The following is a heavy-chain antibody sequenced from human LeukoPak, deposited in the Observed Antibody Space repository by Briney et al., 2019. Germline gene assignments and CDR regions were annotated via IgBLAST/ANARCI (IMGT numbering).Heavy chain of an antibody. Sequence: SQTLSLTCAISGDSVSTNSAAWNWIRQSPSRGLEWLGRTYYRSKWYNDYAVSVKSRISINADTSKNQFSLQLYSVTPEDTAVYYCVRDWRVLVAGKYDYYYHYMDVWGKGTTVAVSS. J-gene: IGHJ6*03. D-gene: IGHD2-8*02. CDR1: GDSVSTNSAA. CDR2: TYYRSKWYN. CDR3: VRDWRVLVAGKYDYYYHYMDV. V-gene: IGHV6-1*01.